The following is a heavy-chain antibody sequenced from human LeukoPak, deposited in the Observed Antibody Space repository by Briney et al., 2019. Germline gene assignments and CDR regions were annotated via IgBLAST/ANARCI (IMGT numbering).Heavy chain of an antibody. J-gene: IGHJ4*02. Sequence: PSQTLSLTCTVSGGSISSGSYYWSWIRQPAGKGVEWIGRIYTSGSTNYNPSLKRRVTISVDTSKTQFSLKLSSVTAADTAVYYCARDNGDYVVDYWGQGTLVTVSS. CDR3: ARDNGDYVVDY. CDR1: GGSISSGSYY. CDR2: IYTSGST. V-gene: IGHV4-61*02. D-gene: IGHD4-17*01.